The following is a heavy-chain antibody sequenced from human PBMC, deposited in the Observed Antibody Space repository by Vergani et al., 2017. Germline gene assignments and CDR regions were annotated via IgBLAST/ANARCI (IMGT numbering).Heavy chain of an antibody. CDR2: IIPIFGTA. CDR1: GGTFSSYA. V-gene: IGHV1-69*01. Sequence: QVQLVQSGAEVKKPGSSVKVSCKASGGTFSSYAISWVRQAPGQGLEWMGGIIPIFGTANYAQKFQGRVTITADESTSTAYMELSSLRSEDTAVYFCARDQEITFGGVTYYGMDVWGQGTTVTVSS. D-gene: IGHD3-16*01. J-gene: IGHJ6*02. CDR3: ARDQEITFGGVTYYGMDV.